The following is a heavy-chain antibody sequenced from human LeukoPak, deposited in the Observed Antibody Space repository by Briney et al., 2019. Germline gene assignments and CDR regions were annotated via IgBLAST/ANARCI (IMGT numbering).Heavy chain of an antibody. CDR1: GFTFNSYS. J-gene: IGHJ4*02. CDR3: ARQLGIRYYFDF. V-gene: IGHV3-21*01. Sequence: PGGSLRLSCAASGFTFNSYSMNWVRQAPGKGLEWVSSISSSSSYIYYADSVKGRFTISRDNAKNSLYLQMNSLRAEDTAVYYCARQLGIRYYFDFWGQGTLVTVSS. D-gene: IGHD3-16*01. CDR2: ISSSSSYI.